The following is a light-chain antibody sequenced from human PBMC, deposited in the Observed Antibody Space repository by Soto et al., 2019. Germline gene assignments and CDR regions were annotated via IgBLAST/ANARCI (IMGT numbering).Light chain of an antibody. V-gene: IGKV1-33*01. CDR3: QQYDNLPIT. CDR2: DAS. Sequence: DIQMTQSPSSLSASVGDRVTITCQASQDISNYLNGYQQKPGKAPKLLIYDASNLETGVPSRFSGSGSGTDFTFTISSLQPEDIATYYCQQYDNLPITFGQGTRLEI. J-gene: IGKJ5*01. CDR1: QDISNY.